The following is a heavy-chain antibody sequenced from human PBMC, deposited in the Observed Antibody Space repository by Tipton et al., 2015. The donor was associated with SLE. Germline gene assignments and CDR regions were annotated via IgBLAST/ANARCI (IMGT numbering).Heavy chain of an antibody. J-gene: IGHJ4*02. D-gene: IGHD1-1*01. Sequence: QLVQSGAEVKKPGASVKVSCKASVYTFKKYGISWVRQAPGQGLEWMGWISTYNGNTKYTQKVQGRVTMITDASTSTAYMELRSLKSDDTAVYYCAASQQQLAFDHWGQGTQVTVSS. CDR3: AASQQQLAFDH. V-gene: IGHV1-18*01. CDR1: VYTFKKYG. CDR2: ISTYNGNT.